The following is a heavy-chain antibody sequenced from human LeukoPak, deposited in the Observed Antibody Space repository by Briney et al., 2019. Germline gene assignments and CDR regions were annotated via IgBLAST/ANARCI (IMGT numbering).Heavy chain of an antibody. CDR2: ISSGSSPL. CDR3: ARSDRDCGGDCYPWNFDY. CDR1: GFTFSSFS. V-gene: IGHV3-48*01. Sequence: GGSLRLSCAASGFTFSSFSMNWVRQAPGKGLEWISYISSGSSPLYYADSVKGRFTISRDNAKNSLYLQMNSLRAEDTAVYYCARSDRDCGGDCYPWNFDYWGQGTLVTVSS. D-gene: IGHD2-21*02. J-gene: IGHJ4*02.